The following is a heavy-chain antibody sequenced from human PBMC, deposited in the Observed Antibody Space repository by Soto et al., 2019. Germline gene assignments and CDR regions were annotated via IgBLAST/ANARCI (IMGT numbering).Heavy chain of an antibody. CDR3: VKGSDVARQELDY. CDR1: GFTFSNFG. D-gene: IGHD3-3*01. V-gene: IGHV3-30*18. J-gene: IGHJ4*02. CDR2: ISSDGSDK. Sequence: QVQLVESGGGVVQPGRSLRLSCAASGFTFSNFGMHWGRQASGKGLEWVAAISSDGSDKYYSDSVKGRFTISRDNSKTTLFLQMNSLRVEDTAVYYCVKGSDVARQELDYWGQGTLVTVSS.